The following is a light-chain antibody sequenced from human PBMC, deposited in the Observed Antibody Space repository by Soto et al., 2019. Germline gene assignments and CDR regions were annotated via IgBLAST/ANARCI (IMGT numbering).Light chain of an antibody. V-gene: IGKV1-5*01. CDR3: HQYKSAT. CDR2: DAS. J-gene: IGKJ2*01. Sequence: DIQMTQSPSTLSAYVGDRVTITCRASQSIFNWLAWYQQKPGKAPNLLIYDASSLQSGVPARFSGSGSGTEFTITISRLQPDDSATYYCHQYKSATFGQGTKLEI. CDR1: QSIFNW.